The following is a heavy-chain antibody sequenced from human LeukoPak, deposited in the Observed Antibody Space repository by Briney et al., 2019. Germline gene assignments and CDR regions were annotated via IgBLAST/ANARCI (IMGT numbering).Heavy chain of an antibody. CDR3: ARGRTAAAAGY. CDR2: INHSGST. V-gene: IGHV4-34*01. J-gene: IGHJ4*02. Sequence: SETLSLTCAVYGGSFSGYYWSWIRQPPGKGLEWIGEINHSGSTNYNPSLKSRVTISVDTSKNQFSLKLSSVTAADTAVYYCARGRTAAAAGYWGQGTLVTVSS. D-gene: IGHD6-13*01. CDR1: GGSFSGYY.